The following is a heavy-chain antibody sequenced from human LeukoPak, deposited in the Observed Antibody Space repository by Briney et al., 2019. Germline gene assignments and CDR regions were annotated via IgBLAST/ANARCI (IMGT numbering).Heavy chain of an antibody. CDR1: GGSFSGYY. Sequence: SETLSLTCAVYGGSFSGYYWSWIRQPPGKGLEWIGEINHSGSTNYNPSLKSRVTISVDTSKNQFSLKLSSVTAADTAVYYCARGYSSSWYLKGPRGYCFDYWGQGTLVTVSS. J-gene: IGHJ4*02. D-gene: IGHD6-13*01. CDR2: INHSGST. CDR3: ARGYSSSWYLKGPRGYCFDY. V-gene: IGHV4-34*01.